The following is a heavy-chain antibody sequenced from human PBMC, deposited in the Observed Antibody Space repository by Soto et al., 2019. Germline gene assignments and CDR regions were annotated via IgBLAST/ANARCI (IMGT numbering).Heavy chain of an antibody. J-gene: IGHJ5*02. D-gene: IGHD6-19*01. CDR3: ARERIAVAGIYNWFDP. CDR1: GFSLSNARMG. Sequence: GSGPTLVNPTETLTLTCTVSGFSLSNARMGVSWIRQPPGKALEWLAHIFSNDEKSYSTSLKSRLTISKDTSKSQVVLTMTNMDPVDTATYYCARERIAVAGIYNWFDPWGQGTLVTVSS. CDR2: IFSNDEK. V-gene: IGHV2-26*01.